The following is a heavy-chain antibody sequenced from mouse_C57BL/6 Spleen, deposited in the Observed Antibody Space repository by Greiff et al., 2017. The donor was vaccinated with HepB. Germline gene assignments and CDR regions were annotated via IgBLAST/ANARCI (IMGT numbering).Heavy chain of an antibody. CDR1: GYTFTSYW. D-gene: IGHD1-1*01. Sequence: QVQLQQPGAELVKPGASVKMSCKASGYTFTSYWITWVKQRPGQGLEWIGDIYPGSGSTNYNEKFKSKATLTVDTSSSTAYMQLSSLTSEDSAVYYCARGTTVVARVFDDWGQGTTLTVSS. CDR2: IYPGSGST. CDR3: ARGTTVVARVFDD. V-gene: IGHV1-55*01. J-gene: IGHJ2*01.